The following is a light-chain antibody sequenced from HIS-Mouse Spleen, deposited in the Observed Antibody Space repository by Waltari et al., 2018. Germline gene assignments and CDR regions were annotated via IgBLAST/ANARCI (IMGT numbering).Light chain of an antibody. CDR3: CSYAGSSTVV. J-gene: IGLJ2*01. Sequence: QSALTQPASVSGSPGQSITISCTGTSCDVGSYNLVSWYQQQPGKAPKLMIYEGSKRPSGVSNRFSGSKSGNTASLTISGLQAEDEADYYCCSYAGSSTVVFGGGTKLTVL. CDR2: EGS. CDR1: SCDVGSYNL. V-gene: IGLV2-23*01.